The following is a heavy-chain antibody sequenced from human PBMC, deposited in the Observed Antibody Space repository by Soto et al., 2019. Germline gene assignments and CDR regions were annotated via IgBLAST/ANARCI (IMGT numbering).Heavy chain of an antibody. J-gene: IGHJ4*02. Sequence: PKDTLGLTCTVSGFSLSNARMGLSWIPSPPGNHLEWLAHIFSNDEKSYSTSLKSRLTISKDTSKSQVVLTMTKMDPVDTATYYCARVRWYNIVVATASYFDYSGQGTMVTVSS. V-gene: IGHV2-26*01. D-gene: IGHD2-21*02. CDR1: GFSLSNARMG. CDR2: IFSNDEK. CDR3: ARVRWYNIVVATASYFDY.